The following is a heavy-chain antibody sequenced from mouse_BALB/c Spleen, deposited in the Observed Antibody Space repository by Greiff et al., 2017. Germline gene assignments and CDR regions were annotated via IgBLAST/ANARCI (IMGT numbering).Heavy chain of an antibody. J-gene: IGHJ4*01. V-gene: IGHV3-2*02. CDR1: GYSITSDYA. D-gene: IGHD1-1*01. CDR2: ISYSGST. Sequence: EVQLVESGPGLVKPSQSLSLTCTVTGYSITSDYAWNWIRQFPGNKLEWMGYISYSGSTSYNPSLKSRISITRDTSKNQFFLQLNSVTTEDTATYYCATITTVVAEAMDYWGQGTSVTVSS. CDR3: ATITTVVAEAMDY.